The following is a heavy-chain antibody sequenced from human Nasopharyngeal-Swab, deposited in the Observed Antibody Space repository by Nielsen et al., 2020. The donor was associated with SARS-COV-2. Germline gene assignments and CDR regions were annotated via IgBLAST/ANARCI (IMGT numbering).Heavy chain of an antibody. CDR1: GGSISSYY. Sequence: GSLRLSCTVSGGSISSYYWSWIRQPPGKGLEWIGYIYYSGSTYYNPSLKSRVTISVDTSKNQFSLNLSSVTAADTAVYFCARGGNWQFDSWGQGTLVTVSS. CDR2: IYYSGST. D-gene: IGHD1-1*01. V-gene: IGHV4-59*12. J-gene: IGHJ4*02. CDR3: ARGGNWQFDS.